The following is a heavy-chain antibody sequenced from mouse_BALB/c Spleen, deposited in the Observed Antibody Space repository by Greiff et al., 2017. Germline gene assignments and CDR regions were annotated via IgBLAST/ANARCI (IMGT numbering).Heavy chain of an antibody. CDR2: IYPGDGST. J-gene: IGHJ4*01. Sequence: VQLQQSGPELVKPGASVKMSCKASGYTFTSYYIHWVKQRPGQGLEWIGWIYPGDGSTKYNEKFKGKTTLTADKSSSTAYMLLSSLTSEDSAIYFCARRGNSLAMDYWGQGTSVTVSS. CDR1: GYTFTSYY. CDR3: ARRGNSLAMDY. V-gene: IGHV1S56*01. D-gene: IGHD2-1*01.